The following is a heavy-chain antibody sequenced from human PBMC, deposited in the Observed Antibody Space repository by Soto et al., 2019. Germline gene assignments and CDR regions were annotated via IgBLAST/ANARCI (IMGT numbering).Heavy chain of an antibody. CDR1: GGSFSGYY. CDR2: INHSGST. J-gene: IGHJ4*02. Sequence: QVQLQQWGAGLLKPSETLSLTCAVYGGSFSGYYWSWIRQPPGKGLEWIGEINHSGSTNYNPSLKSRVTISVDTSKNQFSLKLSSVTAADTDVYYCARFYYGDYDDYWGQGTLVTVSS. D-gene: IGHD4-17*01. V-gene: IGHV4-34*01. CDR3: ARFYYGDYDDY.